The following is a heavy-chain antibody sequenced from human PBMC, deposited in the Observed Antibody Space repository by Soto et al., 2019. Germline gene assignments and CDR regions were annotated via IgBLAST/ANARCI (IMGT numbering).Heavy chain of an antibody. CDR1: GFTFSSYS. CDR3: ARDNFYYYDSSGYYLFDY. J-gene: IGHJ4*02. CDR2: ISSSSSYI. V-gene: IGHV3-21*01. Sequence: GGSLRLSCAASGFTFSSYSMNWVRQAPGKGLEWVSSISSSSSYIYYADSVKGRFTISRDNAKNSLYLQMNSLRAEDTAVYYCARDNFYYYDSSGYYLFDYWGQGTLVTISS. D-gene: IGHD3-22*01.